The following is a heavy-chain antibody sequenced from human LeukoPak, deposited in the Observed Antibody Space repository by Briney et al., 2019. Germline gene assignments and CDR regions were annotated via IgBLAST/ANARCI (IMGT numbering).Heavy chain of an antibody. J-gene: IGHJ3*02. Sequence: ASVKVSCKASGYTFTGYYMRWVRQAPGQGLEWMGWINPNSGGTNYAQKFQGRVTMTRDTSISTAYMELSRLRSDDTAVYYCARGLLGYCSSTSCLDAFDIWGQGTMVTVSS. CDR1: GYTFTGYY. V-gene: IGHV1-2*02. CDR2: INPNSGGT. CDR3: ARGLLGYCSSTSCLDAFDI. D-gene: IGHD2-2*01.